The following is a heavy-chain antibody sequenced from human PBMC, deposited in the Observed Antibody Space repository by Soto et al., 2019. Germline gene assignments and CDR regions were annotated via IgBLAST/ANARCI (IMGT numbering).Heavy chain of an antibody. CDR1: SGSISGYY. V-gene: IGHV4-59*08. CDR3: ARQASYDFWDGRFYYNYYMDV. D-gene: IGHD3-3*01. Sequence: QVQLQESGPGLVKPSETLSLACTVSSGSISGYYWSWIRQPPGKGLEWIGSIYSSGTTYYHPSLKSRVTMSVDTPNIQFSLNLSSVTAADTAVYYCARQASYDFWDGRFYYNYYMDVWGKGTPVTVSS. CDR2: IYSSGTT. J-gene: IGHJ6*03.